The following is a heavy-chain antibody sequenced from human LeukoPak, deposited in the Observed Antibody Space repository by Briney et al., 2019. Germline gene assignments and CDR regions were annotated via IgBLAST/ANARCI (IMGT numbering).Heavy chain of an antibody. J-gene: IGHJ6*03. Sequence: GGSLRLSCAASGFTFDDYGMSWVRQAPGKGLERVSAISGSGGSTYYADSVKGRFTISRDNSKNTLYLQMNSLRAEDTAVYYCAKGGFIYMDVWGKGTTVTVSS. CDR2: ISGSGGST. D-gene: IGHD3-10*01. CDR3: AKGGFIYMDV. CDR1: GFTFDDYG. V-gene: IGHV3-23*01.